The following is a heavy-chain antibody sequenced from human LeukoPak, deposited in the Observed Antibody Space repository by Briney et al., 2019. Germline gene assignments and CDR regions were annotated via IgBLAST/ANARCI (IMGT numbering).Heavy chain of an antibody. V-gene: IGHV3-23*01. CDR2: ISGSGNRT. J-gene: IGHJ6*02. CDR1: GFTLSSYA. CDR3: AKNLYCGGGSCYPSALGMDV. D-gene: IGHD2-15*01. Sequence: GGSLRLSCAASGFTLSSYAMSWVRQAPGKGLEWVSSISGSGNRTYYADSVKARFTISRDNSKNTLFLQMNSLRAEDTAVYYCAKNLYCGGGSCYPSALGMDVWGQGTTVTVSS.